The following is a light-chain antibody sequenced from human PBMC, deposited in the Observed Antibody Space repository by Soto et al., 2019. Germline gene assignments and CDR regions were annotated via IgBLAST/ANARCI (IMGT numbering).Light chain of an antibody. CDR2: DAS. CDR1: QSVSSY. CDR3: QQRSNWLT. V-gene: IGKV3-11*01. Sequence: EIVLTQSPATLSLSPGERATLSCRASQSVSSYLAWYQQKPGQAPRLLIYDASNRATGIPARFSGSGSGTDFTLIISRLEPEDLAVYYCQQRSNWLTFGGGTKVEIK. J-gene: IGKJ4*01.